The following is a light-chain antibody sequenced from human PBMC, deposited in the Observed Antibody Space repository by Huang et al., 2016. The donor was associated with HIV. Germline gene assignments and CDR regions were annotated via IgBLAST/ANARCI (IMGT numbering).Light chain of an antibody. Sequence: DIVMTQSPLSLPVTPGEPASISCRSSQSLLYRNGYTYVDWYLQKPGQSPQLLIYLGSHRASGVPDRFSGSGSGTDFTLKISRVEAEDVGVYYCMQALETPLTFGGGTKVEI. CDR1: QSLLYRNGYTY. CDR3: MQALETPLT. CDR2: LGS. J-gene: IGKJ4*01. V-gene: IGKV2-28*01.